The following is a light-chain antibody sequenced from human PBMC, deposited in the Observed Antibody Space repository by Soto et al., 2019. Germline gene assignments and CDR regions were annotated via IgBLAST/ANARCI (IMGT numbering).Light chain of an antibody. CDR3: QQYKNWPPIT. CDR1: QTVSRRD. CDR2: SAS. V-gene: IGKV3-20*01. Sequence: LTQSPSTLSWSPXEXAXLSSXAIQTVSRRDLAWYQQKPGQAPSLLIYSASSRATGIPDRFSGSGSGTDFTLTISSLQSEDFAVYFCQQYKNWPPITFGQGTRLEIK. J-gene: IGKJ5*01.